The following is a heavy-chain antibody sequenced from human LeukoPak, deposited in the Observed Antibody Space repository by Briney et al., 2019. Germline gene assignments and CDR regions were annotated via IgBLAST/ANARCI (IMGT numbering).Heavy chain of an antibody. J-gene: IGHJ6*03. Sequence: EASVKVSCKSSENTFTAYYIHWVRQAPGQGLEWMGWINPNSGGTNYAQKFQGRVTMTRDTSISTAYMELSRLRSEDTAVYYCARDGHYYGSGSYYYMDVWGKGTTVTISS. D-gene: IGHD3-10*01. CDR2: INPNSGGT. CDR1: ENTFTAYY. V-gene: IGHV1-2*02. CDR3: ARDGHYYGSGSYYYMDV.